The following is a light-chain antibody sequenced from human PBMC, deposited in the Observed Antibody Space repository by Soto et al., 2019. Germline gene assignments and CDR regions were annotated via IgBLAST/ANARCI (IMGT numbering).Light chain of an antibody. CDR2: DAS. J-gene: IGKJ4*01. CDR1: QTISTY. V-gene: IGKV1-39*01. CDR3: QQSCSVPRT. Sequence: DIQMTQSTSSLSASIGDRVTITCRARQTISTYLNWYQQRPGKAPKLLIYDASRLQNAVPPRFSGSGSGTDFTLTISNLQPADFATYDFQQSCSVPRTFGGGTRVESK.